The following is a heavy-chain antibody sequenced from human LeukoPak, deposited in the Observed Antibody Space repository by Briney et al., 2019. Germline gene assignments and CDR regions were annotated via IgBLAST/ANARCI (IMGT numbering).Heavy chain of an antibody. V-gene: IGHV1-46*01. J-gene: IGHJ6*03. D-gene: IGHD2-15*01. CDR2: INPSGGST. Sequence: ASVKVSCKASGYTFTTYYVHWVRQAPGQGLEWMGIINPSGGSTTYAQKFRGRLTMTRDMSTTTVYMELSSLRSEDTAVYYCARSPYCSADTCYGDYYYYMDVWGKGTTVTVSS. CDR3: ARSPYCSADTCYGDYYYYMDV. CDR1: GYTFTTYY.